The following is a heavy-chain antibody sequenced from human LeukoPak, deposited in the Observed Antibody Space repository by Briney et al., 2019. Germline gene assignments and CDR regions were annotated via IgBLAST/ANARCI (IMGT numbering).Heavy chain of an antibody. V-gene: IGHV1-18*01. CDR3: ARDEDGGNPFDY. D-gene: IGHD4-23*01. J-gene: IGHJ4*02. CDR1: GYTFTSYG. Sequence: ASVTVSCKASGYTFTSYGISWVRQAPGQGLEWMGWISAYNGNTNHAQNLQGILTMTTHTSPITAYMDLRSLRSDDTAVYYCARDEDGGNPFDYWGQGTLVTVSS. CDR2: ISAYNGNT.